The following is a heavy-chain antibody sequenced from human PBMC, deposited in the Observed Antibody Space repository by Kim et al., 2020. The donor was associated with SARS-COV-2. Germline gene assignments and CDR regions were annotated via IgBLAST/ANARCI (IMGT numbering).Heavy chain of an antibody. CDR3: AKDMSSSWYAQIDY. Sequence: GGSLRLSCAASGFTFDDYAMHWVRQAPGKGLEWVSGISWNSGSIGYADSVKGRFTISRDNAKNSLYLQMNSLRAEDTALYYCAKDMSSSWYAQIDYWGQGTLVTVSS. CDR2: ISWNSGSI. CDR1: GFTFDDYA. J-gene: IGHJ4*02. V-gene: IGHV3-9*01. D-gene: IGHD6-13*01.